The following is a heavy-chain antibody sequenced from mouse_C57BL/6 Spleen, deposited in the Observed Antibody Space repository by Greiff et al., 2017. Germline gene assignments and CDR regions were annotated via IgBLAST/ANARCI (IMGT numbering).Heavy chain of an antibody. CDR1: GYSITSGYY. CDR2: ISYDGSN. J-gene: IGHJ3*01. Sequence: EVKLLESGPGLVKPSQSLSLTCSVTGYSITSGYYWNWIRQFPGNKLEWMGYISYDGSNNYNPSLKNRISITRDTSKNQFFLKLNSVTTEDTATYYCARDRDYDAQFAYWGQGTLVTVSA. D-gene: IGHD2-4*01. CDR3: ARDRDYDAQFAY. V-gene: IGHV3-6*01.